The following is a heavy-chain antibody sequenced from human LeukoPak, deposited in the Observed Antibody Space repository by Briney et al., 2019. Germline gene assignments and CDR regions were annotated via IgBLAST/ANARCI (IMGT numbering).Heavy chain of an antibody. Sequence: NSGGSLRLSCAASGFTFSNAWMSWVRQAPGKGLEWVGHIKSQADGGATDYAAPVKGRFTISRDDSKNTVYLQMNSLKTEDTAVYYCTTDAPSGHGELFGYWGQGTLVTVSS. V-gene: IGHV3-15*01. CDR3: TTDAPSGHGELFGY. J-gene: IGHJ4*02. CDR2: IKSQADGGAT. D-gene: IGHD3-10*01. CDR1: GFTFSNAW.